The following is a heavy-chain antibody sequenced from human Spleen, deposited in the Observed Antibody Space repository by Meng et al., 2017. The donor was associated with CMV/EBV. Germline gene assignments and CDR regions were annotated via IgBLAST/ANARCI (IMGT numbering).Heavy chain of an antibody. CDR1: GFTFSSYE. J-gene: IGHJ4*02. D-gene: IGHD6-19*01. V-gene: IGHV3-48*03. CDR3: ARVGGIAVAGTWG. Sequence: GESLKISCAASGFTFSSYEMNWVRQAPGKGLEWVSYISSSSSTIYYADSVKGRFTISRDNAKNSLYLQMNSLRAEDTAVYYCARVGGIAVAGTWGWGQGTLVTVSS. CDR2: ISSSSSTI.